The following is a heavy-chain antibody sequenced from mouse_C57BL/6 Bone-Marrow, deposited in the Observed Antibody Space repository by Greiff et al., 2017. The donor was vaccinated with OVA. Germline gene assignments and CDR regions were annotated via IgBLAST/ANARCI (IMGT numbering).Heavy chain of an antibody. D-gene: IGHD1-1*01. CDR2: IYPRDGST. Sequence: QVQLQQSGAELARPGASVKLSCKASGYTFTSYGISWVKQRTGQGLEWIGEIYPRDGSTKYNEKFKGKATLTVDTSSSTAYMELHSLTSEDSAVYFCARTTVVATRYFDVWGTGTTVTVSS. CDR3: ARTTVVATRYFDV. V-gene: IGHV1-81*01. CDR1: GYTFTSYG. J-gene: IGHJ1*03.